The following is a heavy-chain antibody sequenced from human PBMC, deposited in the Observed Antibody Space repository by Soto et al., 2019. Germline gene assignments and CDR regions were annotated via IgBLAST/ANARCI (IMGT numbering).Heavy chain of an antibody. V-gene: IGHV3-33*01. CDR2: LWYDGINQ. D-gene: IGHD2-8*01. J-gene: IGHJ6*02. Sequence: QLQLVESGGGVVQPGSSLRLSCMASGLSFSSYGMHWVRQAPGKGLEWVATLWYDGINQYYADSVKGRFAVSRDRSKNTLYLQMNSLGAEDAAVYFCARNGGGAMDAWGQGTTFTVSS. CDR1: GLSFSSYG. CDR3: ARNGGGAMDA.